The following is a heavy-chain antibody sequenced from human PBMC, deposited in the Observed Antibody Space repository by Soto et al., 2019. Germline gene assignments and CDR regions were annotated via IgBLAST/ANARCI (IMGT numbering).Heavy chain of an antibody. D-gene: IGHD2-2*01. J-gene: IGHJ5*02. CDR3: ARVVVPAAIGETWFDP. CDR1: GGSISSGGYS. V-gene: IGHV4-30-2*01. Sequence: TSETLSLTCAVSGGSISSGGYSWSWIRQPPGKGLEWIGYIYHSGSTYYNQSLKSRVTISVDRSKNKFSMKLSSMTAADTAVYYCARVVVPAAIGETWFDPWGQGTLVTVS. CDR2: IYHSGST.